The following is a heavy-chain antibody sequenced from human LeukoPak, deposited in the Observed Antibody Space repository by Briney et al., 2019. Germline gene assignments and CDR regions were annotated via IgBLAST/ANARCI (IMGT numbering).Heavy chain of an antibody. V-gene: IGHV1-18*01. D-gene: IGHD6-19*01. J-gene: IGHJ4*02. Sequence: AASVKVSCKASGYPFTSYDINWVRQATGQGLEWMGWIIAYNGNTNYAQMLQGRVTMTTDTSTSTAYMELRSLRSDDTAVYYCARVPSVAVAGTFDYWGQGTLVTVSS. CDR3: ARVPSVAVAGTFDY. CDR1: GYPFTSYD. CDR2: IIAYNGNT.